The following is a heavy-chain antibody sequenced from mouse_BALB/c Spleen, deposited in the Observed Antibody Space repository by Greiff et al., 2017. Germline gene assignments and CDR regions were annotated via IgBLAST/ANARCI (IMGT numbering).Heavy chain of an antibody. Sequence: QVQLQQPGAELVRPGASVKLSCKASGYTFTSYWINWVKQRPGQGLEWIGNIYPSDSYTNYNQKFKDKATLTVDKSSSTAYMQLSSTTSEDSAVYYCTSGCDGRDWYFDVWGAGTTVTVSS. J-gene: IGHJ1*01. CDR2: IYPSDSYT. V-gene: IGHV1-69*02. CDR3: TSGCDGRDWYFDV. CDR1: GYTFTSYW.